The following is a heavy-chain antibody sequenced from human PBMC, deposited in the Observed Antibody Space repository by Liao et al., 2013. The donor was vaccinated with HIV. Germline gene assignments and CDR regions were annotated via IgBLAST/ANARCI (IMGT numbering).Heavy chain of an antibody. CDR3: ARAKGFPPLGYDF. Sequence: QVQLQESGPGLVRPSQTLSLTCTVSGASVRSGSFYWTWIRQPAGEGLEWIGHIYSSGSTNYNPSLKSRVTMSIDTSKNQLSLTLSSLTAADTAVYYCARAKGFPPLGYDFWGQGILVTVSS. D-gene: IGHD3-3*01. J-gene: IGHJ4*02. CDR1: GASVRSGSFY. V-gene: IGHV4-61*02. CDR2: IYSSGST.